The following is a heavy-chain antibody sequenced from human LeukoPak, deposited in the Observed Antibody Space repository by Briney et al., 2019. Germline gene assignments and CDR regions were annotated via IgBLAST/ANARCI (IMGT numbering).Heavy chain of an antibody. CDR1: GFTFSSYG. Sequence: PGGSLRLSCAASGFTFSSYGMHWVRQAPGKGLEWVAVISYDGSNKYYADSVKGRFTISRDNSKNTLYLQMNSLRAEDTAVYYCAKTHSSGWCDFDYWGQGTLVTVSS. J-gene: IGHJ4*02. D-gene: IGHD6-19*01. CDR3: AKTHSSGWCDFDY. V-gene: IGHV3-30*18. CDR2: ISYDGSNK.